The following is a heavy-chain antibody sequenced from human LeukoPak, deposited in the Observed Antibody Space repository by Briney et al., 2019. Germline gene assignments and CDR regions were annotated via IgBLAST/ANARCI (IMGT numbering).Heavy chain of an antibody. CDR1: GYTFTSYY. D-gene: IGHD6-13*01. Sequence: ASVKVSCKASGYTFTSYYMHWVRQAPGQGLERLGIINPTTGDTTYAQKFQGRLTKTRDMSTSTVYMELSSPTSEDTAVFNCARYGFSTVWQGGWHAFDIWGPGTVVTVSS. V-gene: IGHV1-46*01. J-gene: IGHJ3*02. CDR2: INPTTGDT. CDR3: ARYGFSTVWQGGWHAFDI.